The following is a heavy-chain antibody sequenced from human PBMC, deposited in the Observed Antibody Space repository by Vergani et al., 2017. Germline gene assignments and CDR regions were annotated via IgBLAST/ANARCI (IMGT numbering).Heavy chain of an antibody. J-gene: IGHJ6*03. CDR3: ARSSGWYVYYMDV. D-gene: IGHD6-19*01. Sequence: VQLVESGGGLVKPGGSLRLSCAASGFTFSSYSMNWVRQAPGKGLEWVAVISYDGSNKYYADSVKGRFTISRDNSKNTLYLQMNSLRAEDTAVYYCARSSGWYVYYMDVWGKGTTVTVSS. CDR2: ISYDGSNK. CDR1: GFTFSSYS. V-gene: IGHV3-30*03.